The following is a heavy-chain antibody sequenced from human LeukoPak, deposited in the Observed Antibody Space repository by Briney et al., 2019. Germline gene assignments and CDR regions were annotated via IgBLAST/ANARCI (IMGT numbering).Heavy chain of an antibody. Sequence: PSETLSLTCTVSGGSISSYYWSWMRQPPGKGLVGIGYIYYSGSNDYRTPLKSRVTISVKTSKNQFSLKLSSMTAADTAVYYCARVVRFLYYMDVWGKGTTVTVSS. J-gene: IGHJ6*03. CDR1: GGSISSYY. CDR3: ARVVRFLYYMDV. CDR2: IYYSGSN. V-gene: IGHV4-59*01. D-gene: IGHD3-3*01.